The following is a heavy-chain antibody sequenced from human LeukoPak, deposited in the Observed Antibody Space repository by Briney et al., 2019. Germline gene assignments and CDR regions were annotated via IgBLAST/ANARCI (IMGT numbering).Heavy chain of an antibody. V-gene: IGHV4-39*01. CDR2: IYYSGTT. CDR3: ARQPPGAYQWTFAS. D-gene: IGHD3-16*01. J-gene: IGHJ4*02. CDR1: GDSISSGTHF. Sequence: SETLSLTCTVSGDSISSGTHFWGWIRQPPGKGLEWIGTIYYSGTTYYNPSLKSRVTISVDTSNNQFSLKLSPVTAADTAVYYCARQPPGAYQWTFASWGKGTLVAVSS.